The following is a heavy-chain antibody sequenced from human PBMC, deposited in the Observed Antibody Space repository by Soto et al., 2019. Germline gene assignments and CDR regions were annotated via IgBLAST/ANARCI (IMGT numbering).Heavy chain of an antibody. J-gene: IGHJ6*02. CDR2: INHSGST. V-gene: IGHV4-34*01. CDR1: GGSFSGYY. Sequence: PSETLSLTCAVYGGSFSGYYWSWIRQPPGKGLEWIGEINHSGSTNYNPSLKSRVTISVDTSKNQFSLKLSSVTAADTAVYYCARGGIVVVPAVNHYYYGMDVWGQGTTVTVSS. CDR3: ARGGIVVVPAVNHYYYGMDV. D-gene: IGHD2-2*01.